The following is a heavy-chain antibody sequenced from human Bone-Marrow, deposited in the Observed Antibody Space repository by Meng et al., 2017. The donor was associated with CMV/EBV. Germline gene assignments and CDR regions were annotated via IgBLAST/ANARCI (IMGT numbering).Heavy chain of an antibody. D-gene: IGHD3-10*01. J-gene: IGHJ4*02. Sequence: GGSLRLSCAASGSTFSSYDMHWVRQVTGKGLEWVSGVGTEDDAYYRDSVKGRFTIPRENGMNSMYLQMDSLTVGDTAIYYCARGSGVNMFRGAIGSFDSWGLGTLVTVSS. V-gene: IGHV3-13*01. CDR3: ARGSGVNMFRGAIGSFDS. CDR2: VGTEDDA. CDR1: GSTFSSYD.